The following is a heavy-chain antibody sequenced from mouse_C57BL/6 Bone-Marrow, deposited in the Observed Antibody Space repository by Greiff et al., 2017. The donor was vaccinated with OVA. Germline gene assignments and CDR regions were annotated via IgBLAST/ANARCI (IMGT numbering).Heavy chain of an antibody. CDR2: IYPGNSDT. V-gene: IGHV1-5*01. J-gene: IGHJ1*03. CDR1: GYTFTSYW. D-gene: IGHD1-1*01. CDR3: TIYYYGSSYWYFDV. Sequence: EVQLQQSGTVLARPGASVKMSCKTSGYTFTSYWMHWVKQRPGPGLEWIGAIYPGNSDTSYNQKFKGKAKLTAVTSASTAYMALSSLTNEDSAVYYCTIYYYGSSYWYFDVWGTGTTVTVSS.